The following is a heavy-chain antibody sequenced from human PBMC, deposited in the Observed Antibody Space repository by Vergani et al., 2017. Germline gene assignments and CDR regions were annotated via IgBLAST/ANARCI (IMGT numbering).Heavy chain of an antibody. J-gene: IGHJ3*02. Sequence: EVQLVESGGGLIQPGGSLRLSCAASGFTVSSNYMSWVRQAPGKGLEWVSVIYSGGSTYYADSVKGRFTISRDNSKNTLYLQMNSLRAEDTAVYYCARDTFMIAAAGTRAFDIWGRGTMVTVSS. D-gene: IGHD6-13*01. CDR1: GFTVSSNY. CDR3: ARDTFMIAAAGTRAFDI. V-gene: IGHV3-53*01. CDR2: IYSGGST.